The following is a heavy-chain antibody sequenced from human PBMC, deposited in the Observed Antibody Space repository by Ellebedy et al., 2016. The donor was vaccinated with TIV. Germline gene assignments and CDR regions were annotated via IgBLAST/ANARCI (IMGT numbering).Heavy chain of an antibody. Sequence: SVKVSCXASGGTFSSYAISWVRQAPGQGLEWMGGIIPIFGTANYAQKFQGRVTITRDTSASTAYMELSSLRSEDTAVYYCARAQRLSSPAAFGYWGQGTLVTVSS. CDR2: IIPIFGTA. J-gene: IGHJ4*02. D-gene: IGHD2-2*01. CDR3: ARAQRLSSPAAFGY. CDR1: GGTFSSYA. V-gene: IGHV1-69*05.